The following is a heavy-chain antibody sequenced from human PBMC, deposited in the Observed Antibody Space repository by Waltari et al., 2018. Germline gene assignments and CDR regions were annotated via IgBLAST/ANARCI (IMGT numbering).Heavy chain of an antibody. Sequence: QVQLVQSGAEVKKPGSSVKVSCKASGGHFGSYAHSVVGPAPGQGLEWMGRIIPILGIANYAQKFQGRVTITADKSTSTAYMELSSLRSEDTAVYYCARDEYSSGWFQGWFDPWGQGTLVTVSS. CDR2: IIPILGIA. CDR3: ARDEYSSGWFQGWFDP. D-gene: IGHD6-19*01. CDR1: GGHFGSYA. J-gene: IGHJ5*02. V-gene: IGHV1-69*04.